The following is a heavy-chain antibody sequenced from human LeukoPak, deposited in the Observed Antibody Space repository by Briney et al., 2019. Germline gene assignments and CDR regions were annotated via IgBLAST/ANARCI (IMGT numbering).Heavy chain of an antibody. CDR2: INWNGGRT. D-gene: IGHD3-3*02. J-gene: IGHJ6*03. CDR3: ASIFGADMDV. Sequence: GGSLRLSCAASGFTFDDYGMSWVRQALGKGLEWVSGINWNGGRTGYADSVKGRFTISRDNAKKSQYLQMNSLRAEDTALYYCASIFGADMDVWGKGTTVTVSS. V-gene: IGHV3-20*04. CDR1: GFTFDDYG.